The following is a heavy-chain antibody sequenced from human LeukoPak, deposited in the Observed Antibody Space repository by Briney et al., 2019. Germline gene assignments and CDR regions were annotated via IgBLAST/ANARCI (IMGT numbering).Heavy chain of an antibody. CDR2: IRVYNGNT. J-gene: IGHJ3*02. CDR1: GYTFTSYG. CDR3: ARGGRWELPRPYAFDI. Sequence: ASVKVSCKASGYTFTSYGINWVRQAPGQGLEWMGWIRVYNGNTNYAQKLQGRVTMTTDTSTSTAYMELRNLRSDDTAVYYCARGGRWELPRPYAFDIWGQGTMVTVSS. V-gene: IGHV1-18*01. D-gene: IGHD1-26*01.